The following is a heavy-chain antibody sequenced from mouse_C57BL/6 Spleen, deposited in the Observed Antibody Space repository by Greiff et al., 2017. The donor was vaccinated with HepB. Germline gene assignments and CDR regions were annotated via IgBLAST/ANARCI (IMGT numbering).Heavy chain of an antibody. CDR3: ARRGYYGSDD. J-gene: IGHJ2*01. D-gene: IGHD1-1*01. CDR2: INPNDGGT. V-gene: IGHV1-22*01. CDR1: GYTFTDYN. Sequence: VQLKQSGPELVKPGASVKMSCKASGYTFTDYNMHWVKQSHGKSLEWIGYINPNDGGTSYNQKFKGKATLTVNKSSSTAYMELRSLTSEDSAVYYCARRGYYGSDDWGQGTTLTVSS.